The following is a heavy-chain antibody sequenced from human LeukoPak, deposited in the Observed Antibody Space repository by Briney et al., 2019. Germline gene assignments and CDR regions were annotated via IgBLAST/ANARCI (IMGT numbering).Heavy chain of an antibody. Sequence: WGSLRLSCAASGFSFSTYAMSWVRQAPGKGLEWVSSISGGGDYTHYADSVKGRFTISRDNSKNTVFLQMNSLRAEDTAVYYCAKDRSDYGDYKIDYWGQGTLVTVSS. CDR2: ISGGGDYT. CDR1: GFSFSTYA. V-gene: IGHV3-23*01. J-gene: IGHJ4*02. CDR3: AKDRSDYGDYKIDY. D-gene: IGHD4-17*01.